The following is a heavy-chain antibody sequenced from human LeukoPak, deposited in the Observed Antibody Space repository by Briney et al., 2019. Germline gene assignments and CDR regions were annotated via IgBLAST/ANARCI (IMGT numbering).Heavy chain of an antibody. J-gene: IGHJ4*02. V-gene: IGHV1-18*01. CDR1: GYTFTSYG. CDR2: ISAYNGNT. CDR3: ARDGLMISGSYPYFDY. Sequence: ASVKVSCKASGYTFTSYGISWVRPAPGQGLEWMGWISAYNGNTNYAQKLQGRVTMTTDTSTSTAYMELRSLRSDDTAVYYCARDGLMISGSYPYFDYWGQGTLVTVSS. D-gene: IGHD1-26*01.